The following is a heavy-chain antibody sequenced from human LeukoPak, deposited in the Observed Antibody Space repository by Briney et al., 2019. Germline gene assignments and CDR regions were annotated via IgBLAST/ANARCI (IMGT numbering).Heavy chain of an antibody. CDR2: IGTAGDT. CDR3: ARQKLGDDAFDI. CDR1: GFTFSSYD. D-gene: IGHD3-10*01. Sequence: PGGSLRLSCAASGFTFSSYDMHWARQATGKGLEWVSAIGTAGDTYYPGSVKGRFTISRENAKNSLYLQMNSLRAGDTAVYYCARQKLGDDAFDIWGQGTMVTVSS. V-gene: IGHV3-13*01. J-gene: IGHJ3*02.